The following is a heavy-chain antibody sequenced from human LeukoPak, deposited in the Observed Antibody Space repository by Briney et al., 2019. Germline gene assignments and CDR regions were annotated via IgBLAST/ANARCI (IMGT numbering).Heavy chain of an antibody. V-gene: IGHV3-49*03. Sequence: GGSLRLSCTASGFTFGDYAMSWFRQAPGKGLGWVGFIRSKAYGGTTEYAASVKGRFTISRDDSKSIAYLQMNSLKTEDTAVYYCTRPRTVVTNWIYYWGQGTLVTVSS. D-gene: IGHD4-23*01. CDR2: IRSKAYGGTT. CDR1: GFTFGDYA. CDR3: TRPRTVVTNWIYY. J-gene: IGHJ4*02.